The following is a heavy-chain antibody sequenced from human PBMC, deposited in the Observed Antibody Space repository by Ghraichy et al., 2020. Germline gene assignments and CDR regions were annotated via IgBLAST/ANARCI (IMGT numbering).Heavy chain of an antibody. CDR1: GYTFTSYG. CDR2: ISAYNGNT. Sequence: ASVKVSCKASGYTFTSYGISWVRQAPGQGLEWMAWISAYNGNTNYAQNLQGRVTLTTDTSTSTAYMELRSLRSDDTAVYYCARGRQRLGELSSFDYWGQGTLVTVS. CDR3: ARGRQRLGELSSFDY. V-gene: IGHV1-18*01. J-gene: IGHJ4*02. D-gene: IGHD3-16*02.